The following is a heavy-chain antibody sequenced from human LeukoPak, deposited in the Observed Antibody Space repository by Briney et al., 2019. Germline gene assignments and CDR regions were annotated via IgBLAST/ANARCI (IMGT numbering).Heavy chain of an antibody. CDR1: GYTSTAHA. CDR3: ASKPRGESRPFDY. CDR2: INVANGDT. D-gene: IGHD3-16*01. Sequence: ASVKVSCKASGYTSTAHAVHWVRQAPGQRLEWMGWINVANGDTGYSQKSQDRVTITRDTSASTGYMEMSSLISEDTAVYYCASKPRGESRPFDYWGQGTLVTVSS. J-gene: IGHJ4*02. V-gene: IGHV1-3*01.